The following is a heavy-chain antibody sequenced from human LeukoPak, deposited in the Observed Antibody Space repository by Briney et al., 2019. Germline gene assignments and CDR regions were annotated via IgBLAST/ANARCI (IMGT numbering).Heavy chain of an antibody. CDR3: AKDLPVCSSTSCYFPP. CDR2: ISGSGGST. Sequence: GGSLGLSCAASGFTFSSYAMSWVRQAPGKGLVGVSAISGSGGSTYSADSVKGRFTISRDNSKNTLYLQMNSLRAEDTAVYYCAKDLPVCSSTSCYFPPWGQGTLVTVSS. CDR1: GFTFSSYA. J-gene: IGHJ5*02. V-gene: IGHV3-23*01. D-gene: IGHD2-2*01.